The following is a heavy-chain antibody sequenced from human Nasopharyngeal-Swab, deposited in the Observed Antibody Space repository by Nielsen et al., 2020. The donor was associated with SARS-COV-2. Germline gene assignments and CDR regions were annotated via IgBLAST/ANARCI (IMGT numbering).Heavy chain of an antibody. CDR2: IRSKANSYAT. CDR3: TVDYGMDV. D-gene: IGHD2-15*01. J-gene: IGHJ6*02. V-gene: IGHV3-73*01. Sequence: GESLKISCAASGFTFSGSATHWVRQASGKGLEWVGRIRSKANSYATAYAASVKGRFTISRDDSKNTAYLQMNSLKTEDTAVYYCTVDYGMDVWGQGTTVTVSS. CDR1: GFTFSGSA.